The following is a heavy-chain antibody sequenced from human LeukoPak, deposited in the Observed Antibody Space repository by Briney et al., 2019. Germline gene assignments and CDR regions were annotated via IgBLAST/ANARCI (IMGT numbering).Heavy chain of an antibody. V-gene: IGHV4-59*08. CDR2: IYDSGST. CDR3: ARHEDGTTLDY. J-gene: IGHJ4*02. Sequence: SETLSLTCSVSTGSISSGYWSWIRQPPGKGLEWIGSIYDSGSTNHNASLKSRVTMSVDRSKNQISLKLSSVTAADTAVYYCARHEDGTTLDYWGQGTLVTVSS. CDR1: TGSISSGY. D-gene: IGHD1-7*01.